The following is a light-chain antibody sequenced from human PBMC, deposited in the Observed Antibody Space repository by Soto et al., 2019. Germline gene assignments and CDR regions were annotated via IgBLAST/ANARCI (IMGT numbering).Light chain of an antibody. CDR3: SSYTSSNTYV. CDR2: EVN. J-gene: IGLJ1*01. CDR1: SSDVGSYNR. V-gene: IGLV2-18*02. Sequence: QSALTQPPSVSGSPGQSVAIPCTGTSSDVGSYNRVSWYQQPPGTAPKVMIYEVNNRPSGVPDRFSGCKSGNTASLTISGLQAEDEADYYCSSYTSSNTYVFGTGTKLTVL.